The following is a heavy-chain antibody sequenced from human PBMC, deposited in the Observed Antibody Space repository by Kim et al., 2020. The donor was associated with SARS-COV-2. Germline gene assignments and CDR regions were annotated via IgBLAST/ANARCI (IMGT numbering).Heavy chain of an antibody. D-gene: IGHD3-3*01. J-gene: IGHJ5*01. CDR3: ARSDSTLTYYDFWSGQNWFDS. Sequence: SETLSLTCTVSGGSISSSSYYWGWIRQPPGKGLEWIGSIYYSGSTYYNPSLKSRVTISVDTSKNQFSLKLSSVTAADTAVYYCARSDSTLTYYDFWSGQNWFDSWGQGTLVTVSS. CDR2: IYYSGST. CDR1: GGSISSSSYY. V-gene: IGHV4-39*01.